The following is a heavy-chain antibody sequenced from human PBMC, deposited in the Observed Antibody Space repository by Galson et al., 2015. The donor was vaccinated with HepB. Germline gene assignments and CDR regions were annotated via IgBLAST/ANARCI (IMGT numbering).Heavy chain of an antibody. D-gene: IGHD3-16*02. CDR2: ISAYNGNT. CDR3: TTAPLSAEYYYYYYYMDV. Sequence: SCKASGYTFTSYGISWVRQAPGQGLEWMGWISAYNGNTNYAQKLQGRVTMTTDTSTSTAYMELRSLRSDDTATFYCTTAPLSAEYYYYYYYMDVWGKGTTVTVSS. J-gene: IGHJ6*03. V-gene: IGHV1-18*01. CDR1: GYTFTSYG.